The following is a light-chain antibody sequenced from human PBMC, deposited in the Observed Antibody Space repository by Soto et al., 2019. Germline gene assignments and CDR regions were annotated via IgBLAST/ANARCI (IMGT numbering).Light chain of an antibody. CDR3: QTWVSGIEV. V-gene: IGLV4-69*01. Sequence: QLVLTQSPSASASLGASVKLTCTLSSGHSSYAIAWHQQQPEKGPRYLMKINSDGSHSKGDGIPDRFSGSSSGAERYLTISSVQYEDEADYYCQTWVSGIEVFGGGTKLTVL. CDR1: SGHSSYA. CDR2: INSDGSH. J-gene: IGLJ2*01.